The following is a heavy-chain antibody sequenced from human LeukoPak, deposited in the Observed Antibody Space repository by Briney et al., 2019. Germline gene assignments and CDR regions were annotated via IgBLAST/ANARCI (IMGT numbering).Heavy chain of an antibody. D-gene: IGHD3-3*01. V-gene: IGHV3-48*04. J-gene: IGHJ4*02. CDR1: GFTFSSYA. Sequence: PGGSLRLPCAASGFTFSSYAMTWIRQAPGKGLEWVSYIGSSGSTIYYADSVKGRFTISRDNAKNSLYLQMNSLRAEDTAVYYCARGVPYDSWSGPHYSDYWGQGTLVTVSS. CDR2: IGSSGSTI. CDR3: ARGVPYDSWSGPHYSDY.